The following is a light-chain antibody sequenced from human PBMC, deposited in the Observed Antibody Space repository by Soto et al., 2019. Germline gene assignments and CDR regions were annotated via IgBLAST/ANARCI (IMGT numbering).Light chain of an antibody. J-gene: IGKJ4*01. CDR3: QQRSVWPLT. Sequence: IVLTQSPAALSLSQRERATLSCRATQSVRSSLAWYLQQPGQAPRLLIYDASKRATGIPARFSGSGSGTDFTLTISSLEPEDFAVYYCQQRSVWPLTFGGGTKVDIK. CDR2: DAS. CDR1: QSVRSS. V-gene: IGKV3-11*01.